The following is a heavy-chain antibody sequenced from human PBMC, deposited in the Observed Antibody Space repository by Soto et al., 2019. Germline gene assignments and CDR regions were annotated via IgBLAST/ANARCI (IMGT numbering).Heavy chain of an antibody. CDR3: ARDPGIAVAGTREIYFDY. CDR1: SGSISSSNW. J-gene: IGHJ4*02. D-gene: IGHD6-19*01. V-gene: IGHV4-4*02. Sequence: SETLSLTCAVSSGSISSSNWWSWVRQPPGKGLEWIGEIYHSGSTNYNPSLKSRVTISVDKSKNQFSLKLSSVTAADTAVYYFARDPGIAVAGTREIYFDYWGQGTLVTVSS. CDR2: IYHSGST.